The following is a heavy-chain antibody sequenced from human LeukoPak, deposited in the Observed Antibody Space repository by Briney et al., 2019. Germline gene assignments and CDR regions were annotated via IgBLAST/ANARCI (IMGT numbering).Heavy chain of an antibody. D-gene: IGHD2-15*01. CDR3: ARVYCSGGSCYVDY. CDR2: IYYSGAT. J-gene: IGHJ4*02. CDR1: GGSISSGGYH. Sequence: SETLSLTCTVSGGSISSGGYHWSWIRQHPGKGLEWIGHIYYSGATYYNPSLKRRVTISIDTSKKQFSLKLSSVTAADTAVYYCARVYCSGGSCYVDYWGQGTLVTVSS. V-gene: IGHV4-31*03.